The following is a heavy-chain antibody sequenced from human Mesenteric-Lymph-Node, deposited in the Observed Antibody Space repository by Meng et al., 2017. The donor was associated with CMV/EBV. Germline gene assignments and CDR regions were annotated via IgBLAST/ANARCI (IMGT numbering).Heavy chain of an antibody. Sequence: EGSLRLSCEASGFTFSDYWMSWVRQAPGKGLEWVANTDYDGSDKYYVDPVKGRFTISRDNARNSLYLQMTSLRVEDTAVYYCASRDDWAFDRWGRGTMVTVSS. CDR2: TDYDGSDK. V-gene: IGHV3-7*01. CDR3: ASRDDWAFDR. CDR1: GFTFSDYW. D-gene: IGHD3-9*01. J-gene: IGHJ3*01.